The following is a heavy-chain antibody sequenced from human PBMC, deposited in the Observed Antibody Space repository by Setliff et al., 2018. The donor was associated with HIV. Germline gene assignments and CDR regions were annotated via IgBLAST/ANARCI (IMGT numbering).Heavy chain of an antibody. J-gene: IGHJ4*02. CDR1: GFTFSSYA. CDR2: IYSGGSST. V-gene: IGHV3-23*03. D-gene: IGHD2-8*01. Sequence: LRLSCAASGFTFSSYAMSWVRQAPGKGLEWVSVIYSGGSSTYYADSVKGRFTISRDNSKNTLYLQVNSLRAGDTAVYYCAKSHCGNGVCRLGYFDYWGQGTLVTVSS. CDR3: AKSHCGNGVCRLGYFDY.